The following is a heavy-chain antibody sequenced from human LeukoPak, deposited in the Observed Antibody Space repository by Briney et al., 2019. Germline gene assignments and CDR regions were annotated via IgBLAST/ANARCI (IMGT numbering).Heavy chain of an antibody. V-gene: IGHV3-23*01. CDR3: AKDGGLWVSAHWGDS. CDR2: ITTSDGNT. J-gene: IGHJ4*02. D-gene: IGHD7-27*01. Sequence: GGSLRLSCAASGFTFSSEWMHWVRQAPGKGLEWVSTITTSDGNTYYADSVKGRFTVSRDNSKNTLFLQMNSLRAEDTAVYYCAKDGGLWVSAHWGDSWGRGTLVTVSS. CDR1: GFTFSSEW.